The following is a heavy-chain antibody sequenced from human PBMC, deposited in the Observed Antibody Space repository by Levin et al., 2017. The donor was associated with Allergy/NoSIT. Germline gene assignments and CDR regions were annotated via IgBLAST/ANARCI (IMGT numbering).Heavy chain of an antibody. CDR3: ARVLSAISASGPEY. J-gene: IGHJ4*02. D-gene: IGHD6-13*01. CDR2: IYYSGST. V-gene: IGHV4-39*07. Sequence: SQTLSLTCTVSGGSISSSSYQWGWIRQPPGKGLEWIGNIYYSGSTPYNPSLKNRVTLSIDTSKNQLFLKLTSVTAAETAVYYCARVLSAISASGPEYLGQGILVTVSS. CDR1: GGSISSSSYQ.